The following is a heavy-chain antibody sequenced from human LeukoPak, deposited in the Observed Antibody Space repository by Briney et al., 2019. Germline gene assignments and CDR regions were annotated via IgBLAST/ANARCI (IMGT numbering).Heavy chain of an antibody. V-gene: IGHV4-59*01. CDR2: IYYSGST. D-gene: IGHD3-22*01. CDR1: GGSISSYY. CDR3: ARGHDSSGYYSPGSHDY. J-gene: IGHJ4*02. Sequence: SETLSLTCTVSGGSISSYYWSWIRQPPGKGLEWIGYIYYSGSTYYNPSLKSRVTISLDTSKNQFSLKLSSVTAADTAVYYCARGHDSSGYYSPGSHDYWGQGTLVTVSS.